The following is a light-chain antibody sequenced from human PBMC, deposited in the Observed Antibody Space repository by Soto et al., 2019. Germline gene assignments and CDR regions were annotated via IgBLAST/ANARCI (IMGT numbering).Light chain of an antibody. CDR2: DAS. CDR3: QQRSNWPPD. Sequence: IVLTQSPATLSLSRGERATLSCRASQSVSSYLSWYQQRPEQAPRLLIYDASTRATGIPARFSGSGSGTDFTLTIDSLESEDFAVYYCQQRSNWPPDFGPGTKVDI. CDR1: QSVSSY. V-gene: IGKV3-11*01. J-gene: IGKJ3*01.